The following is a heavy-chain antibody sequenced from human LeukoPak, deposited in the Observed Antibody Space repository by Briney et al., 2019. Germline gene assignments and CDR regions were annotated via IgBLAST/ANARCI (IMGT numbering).Heavy chain of an antibody. CDR1: GYTFTSYG. J-gene: IGHJ4*02. Sequence: ASVTVSCKASGYTFTSYGVTWVRQAPGQGLEWVGWINPYDGNTYYAQKLQDRVTMTTDTSTSTVYMELRSLRSDDTAVYCCARSPPGVAKGPFDYWGQGTLVTVYS. V-gene: IGHV1-18*01. D-gene: IGHD3-3*01. CDR2: INPYDGNT. CDR3: ARSPPGVAKGPFDY.